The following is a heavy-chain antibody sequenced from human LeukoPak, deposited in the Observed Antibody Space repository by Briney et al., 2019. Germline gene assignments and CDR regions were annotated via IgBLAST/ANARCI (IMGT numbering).Heavy chain of an antibody. J-gene: IGHJ6*02. CDR2: IYSGGST. CDR1: GFTFSGYA. D-gene: IGHD4-17*01. V-gene: IGHV3-66*01. Sequence: PGGSLRLSCAASGFTFSGYAMTWVRQAPGKGLEWVSVIYSGGSTYYADSVKGRFTISRDNSKNTLYLQMNSLRAEDTAVYYCASSHGDPYYYGMDVWGQGTTVTVSS. CDR3: ASSHGDPYYYGMDV.